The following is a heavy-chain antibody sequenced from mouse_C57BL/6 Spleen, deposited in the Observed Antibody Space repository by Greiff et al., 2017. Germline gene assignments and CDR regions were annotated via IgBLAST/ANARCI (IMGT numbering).Heavy chain of an antibody. CDR1: GYTFTDYN. Sequence: EVQLQQSGPELVKPGASVKISCKASGYTFTDYNMAWVKQSHGKSLEWIGDINPNNGGTSYNEKFKGKATLTVDKSSSTAYMELSSLTSEDTAVYYCARSTRGTGAPSAYWGQGTLVTVSA. J-gene: IGHJ3*01. CDR2: INPNNGGT. V-gene: IGHV1-18*01. D-gene: IGHD3-1*01. CDR3: ARSTRGTGAPSAY.